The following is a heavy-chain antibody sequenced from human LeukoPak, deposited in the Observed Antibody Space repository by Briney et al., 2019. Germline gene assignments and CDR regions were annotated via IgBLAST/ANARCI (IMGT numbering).Heavy chain of an antibody. V-gene: IGHV4-59*01. CDR3: ARGQGGNYYLNYFDY. J-gene: IGHJ4*02. Sequence: PSETLSLTCTVQGGSFSNYYWSWIRQPPGKGLEWIGHFYYSGSTTYSPSLKSRVTISVDTSRNQFSLKLTSVSAAGTAVYFCARGQGGNYYLNYFDYWGQGALVTVSS. CDR2: FYYSGST. D-gene: IGHD1-26*01. CDR1: GGSFSNYY.